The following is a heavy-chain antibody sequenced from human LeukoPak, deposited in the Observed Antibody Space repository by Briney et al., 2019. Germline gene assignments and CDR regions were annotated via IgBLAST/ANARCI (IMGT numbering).Heavy chain of an antibody. CDR3: AREGGIAAADEGWFDP. J-gene: IGHJ5*02. V-gene: IGHV1-46*01. CDR2: INPSAGST. Sequence: EASVKVSCKASGYTFTSYYMHWVRQAPGQGLEWMGIINPSAGSTRYAQKFQGRVTMTRDTSTRTVYMELSSLRSEDTAVYYCAREGGIAAADEGWFDPWGQGTLVTVPS. D-gene: IGHD6-13*01. CDR1: GYTFTSYY.